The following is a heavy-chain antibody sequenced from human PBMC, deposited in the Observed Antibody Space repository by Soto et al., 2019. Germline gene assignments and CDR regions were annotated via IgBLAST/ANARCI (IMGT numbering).Heavy chain of an antibody. CDR2: IYYSGST. J-gene: IGHJ6*03. CDR1: GGSISSYY. V-gene: IGHV4-59*01. D-gene: IGHD5-18*01. Sequence: PSETLSLTCTVSGGSISSYYWSWIRQPPGKGLEWIGYIYYSGSTNYNPSLKSRVTISVDTSKNQFSLKLSSVTAADTAVYYCASGAGYSYGYYYYYYMDVWGKGTTVTVSS. CDR3: ASGAGYSYGYYYYYYMDV.